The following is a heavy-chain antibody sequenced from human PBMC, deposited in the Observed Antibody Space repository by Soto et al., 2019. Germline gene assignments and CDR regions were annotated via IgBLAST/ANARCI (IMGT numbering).Heavy chain of an antibody. D-gene: IGHD3-22*01. J-gene: IGHJ4*02. CDR3: ARTSGYYLSDY. Sequence: GSSVNVSCKASGYTFTSYAMHWVRQAPGQRLEWMGWINAGNGNTKYSQKFQGRVTITRDTSASTAYMELSSLRSEDTAVYYCARTSGYYLSDYWGQGTLVTVSS. CDR1: GYTFTSYA. V-gene: IGHV1-3*01. CDR2: INAGNGNT.